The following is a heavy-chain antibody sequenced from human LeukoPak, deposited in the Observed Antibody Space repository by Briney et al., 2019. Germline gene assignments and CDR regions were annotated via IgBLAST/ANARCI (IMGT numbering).Heavy chain of an antibody. Sequence: SETLSLTCTVSGGSISSYYWSWLRQPAGKGLEWIGRIYTSGSTNYNPSLKSRVTMSLDTSKNQFSMELSSVTAADTAVYYCARHRVQLLWFGEFDYWGQGTLVTVSS. CDR1: GGSISSYY. CDR3: ARHRVQLLWFGEFDY. V-gene: IGHV4-4*07. J-gene: IGHJ4*02. D-gene: IGHD3-10*01. CDR2: IYTSGST.